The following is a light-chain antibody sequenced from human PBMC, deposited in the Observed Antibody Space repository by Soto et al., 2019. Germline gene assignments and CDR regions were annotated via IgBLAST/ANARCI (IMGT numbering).Light chain of an antibody. CDR1: QNINNY. CDR2: GAT. V-gene: IGKV1-39*01. Sequence: DIQMTQSPSSLSASLGDRVTITCRSSQNINNYLNWYQQKPGKAPKMLIYGATTLQGGVPSRFSGSGSGTDFTLTISTLQHEDFATYYCQQSYSAPPTFGGGTKVEIK. CDR3: QQSYSAPPT. J-gene: IGKJ4*01.